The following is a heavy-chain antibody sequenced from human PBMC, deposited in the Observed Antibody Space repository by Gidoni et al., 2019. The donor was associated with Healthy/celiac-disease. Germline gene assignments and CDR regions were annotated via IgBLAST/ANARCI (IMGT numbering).Heavy chain of an antibody. D-gene: IGHD4-17*01. Sequence: QVQLQESGPGLVKPSEPLSLTCTVSGGSISSYYWSWIRQPPGKGLEWIGYIYYSGSTNYTPSLKSRVTISVDTSKNQFSLKLSSVTAADTAVYYCARLPQDVTVVDYWGQGTLVTVSS. CDR1: GGSISSYY. CDR3: ARLPQDVTVVDY. V-gene: IGHV4-59*01. J-gene: IGHJ4*02. CDR2: IYYSGST.